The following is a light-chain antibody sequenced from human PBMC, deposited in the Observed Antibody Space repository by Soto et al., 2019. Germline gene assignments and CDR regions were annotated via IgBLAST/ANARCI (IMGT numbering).Light chain of an antibody. V-gene: IGLV1-51*01. J-gene: IGLJ2*01. CDR1: RSNIGNNF. CDR3: GVWDNSLDSVV. CDR2: DNN. Sequence: QSALTQPPSLSAAPGQRVTISCSGSRSNIGNNFVSWYQQLPGAVPKLLIYDNNKRPSGIPDRFSGSKSDTSATLAITGLQTGDEASYYCGVWDNSLDSVVLGGGTKLTVL.